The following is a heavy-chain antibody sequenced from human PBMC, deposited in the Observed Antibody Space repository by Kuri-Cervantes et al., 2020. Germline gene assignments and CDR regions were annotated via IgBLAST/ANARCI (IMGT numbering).Heavy chain of an antibody. CDR3: ASTYGSGWYSGY. CDR1: GFTFKNYD. Sequence: YCAASGFTFKNYDMHWVRQAPGKGLEWVSSISSSSSYIYYADSVKGRFTISRDNAKNSLYLQMNSLRAEDTAVYYCASTYGSGWYSGYWGQGTLVTVSS. D-gene: IGHD6-19*01. V-gene: IGHV3-21*01. J-gene: IGHJ4*02. CDR2: ISSSSSYI.